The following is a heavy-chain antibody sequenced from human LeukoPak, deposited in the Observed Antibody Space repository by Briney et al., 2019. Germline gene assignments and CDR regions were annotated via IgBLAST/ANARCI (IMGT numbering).Heavy chain of an antibody. Sequence: SETLSLTCTVSGGSISSYYWSWIRQPPGKGLEWIGYIYYSGSTNYNPSLKSRVTISVDTSKNQFSLKLSSVTAADTALYYCARDLDAFDIWGQGTMVTVSS. V-gene: IGHV4-59*01. CDR1: GGSISSYY. CDR3: ARDLDAFDI. J-gene: IGHJ3*02. CDR2: IYYSGST.